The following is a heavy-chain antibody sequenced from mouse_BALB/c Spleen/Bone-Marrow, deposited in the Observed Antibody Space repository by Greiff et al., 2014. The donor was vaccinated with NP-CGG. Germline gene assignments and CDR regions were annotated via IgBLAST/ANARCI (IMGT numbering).Heavy chain of an antibody. D-gene: IGHD2-4*01. J-gene: IGHJ3*01. V-gene: IGHV2-4-1*01. CDR1: GFSLTSYD. Sequence: VQLQQSGPGLVQPSQSLSITCTVSGFSLTSYDVHWVRQSPGKGLEWLGVIWSGGSTDFNAAFISRLSISKDNSKSQVFFKMNSLQADDTAIYYCARNKNDYDGTLAYWGQGTLVTVSA. CDR2: IWSGGST. CDR3: ARNKNDYDGTLAY.